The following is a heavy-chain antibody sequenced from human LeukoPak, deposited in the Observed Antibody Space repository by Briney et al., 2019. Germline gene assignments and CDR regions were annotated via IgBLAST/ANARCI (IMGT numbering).Heavy chain of an antibody. CDR1: GFTLSGNW. V-gene: IGHV3-48*01. J-gene: IGHJ4*02. D-gene: IGHD3-22*01. CDR2: TNSSSSTI. CDR3: ARDARYYYDSSGYYY. Sequence: GGCLRLSCAASGFTLSGNWMHWVRQAPGKGLEWVSYTNSSSSTIIYTDSVKGRFTISRDNDKNSLYLQMNSLRAGDTAVYYCARDARYYYDSSGYYYGGQGTLVTVPS.